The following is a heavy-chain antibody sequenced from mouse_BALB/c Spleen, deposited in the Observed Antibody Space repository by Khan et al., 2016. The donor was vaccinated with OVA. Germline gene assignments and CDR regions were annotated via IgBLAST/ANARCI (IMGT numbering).Heavy chain of an antibody. CDR1: GFTIKDTY. CDR3: ATVSGDRLAY. J-gene: IGHJ3*01. D-gene: IGHD2-13*01. Sequence: VQPKQSGAELVKPGASVKLSCPAPGFTIKDTYIPWVKQRPEQGLEWIGRIDPPYVDSKYGPKFPDYATLTANTSSNTPYLQLSSLTSADAAVDYCATVSGDRLAYWGQGTLVSVSA. V-gene: IGHV14-3*02. CDR2: IDPPYVDS.